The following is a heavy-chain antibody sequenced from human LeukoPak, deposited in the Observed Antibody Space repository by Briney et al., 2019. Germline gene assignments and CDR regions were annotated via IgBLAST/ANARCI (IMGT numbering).Heavy chain of an antibody. CDR3: ARDRPLYIPSRYYYYMDV. V-gene: IGHV1-46*01. D-gene: IGHD4-11*01. Sequence: GASVKVSCKASGYTFTSYYMHWVRQAPGQGLEWMGIINPSGGSTSYAQKFQGRVTMTRDTSTSTVYMELSSLRSEDTAVYYCARDRPLYIPSRYYYYMDVWGKGTTVTVSS. CDR2: INPSGGST. CDR1: GYTFTSYY. J-gene: IGHJ6*03.